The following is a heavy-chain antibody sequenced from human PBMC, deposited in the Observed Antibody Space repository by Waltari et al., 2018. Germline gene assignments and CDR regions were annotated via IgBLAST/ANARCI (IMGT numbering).Heavy chain of an antibody. CDR1: GGTFSSYA. Sequence: QVQLVQSGAEVKKPGSSVKVSCKASGGTFSSYAISWVRQAPGQGLEWMRGIIHIFGTANYAQKFQGRVTITADESTSTAYMELSSLRSEDTAVYYCASLDMVQGVIPLYYGMDVWGQGTTVTVSS. J-gene: IGHJ6*02. CDR3: ASLDMVQGVIPLYYGMDV. V-gene: IGHV1-69*12. CDR2: IIHIFGTA. D-gene: IGHD3-10*01.